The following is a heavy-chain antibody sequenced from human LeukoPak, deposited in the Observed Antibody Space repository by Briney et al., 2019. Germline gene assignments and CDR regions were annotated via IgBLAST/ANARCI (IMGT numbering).Heavy chain of an antibody. CDR2: INHNGNVN. CDR1: GFPFSSYW. D-gene: IGHD3-16*01. J-gene: IGHJ6*02. Sequence: GGSLRLSCVAPGFPFSSYWMTWVRQAPGKGLEWVASINHNGNVNYYVDSVKGRFTISRDNAKNSLYLQMSNLRAEDTAVYFCARGGGLDVWGQGATVTVSS. V-gene: IGHV3-7*03. CDR3: ARGGGLDV.